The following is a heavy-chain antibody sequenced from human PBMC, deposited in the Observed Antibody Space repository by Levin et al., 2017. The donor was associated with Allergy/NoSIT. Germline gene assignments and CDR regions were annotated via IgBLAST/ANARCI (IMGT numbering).Heavy chain of an antibody. J-gene: IGHJ4*02. CDR2: IWYDGSNK. D-gene: IGHD1-26*01. Sequence: GESLKISCAASGFTFSSYGMHWVRQAPGKGLEWVAVIWYDGSNKYYADSVKGRFTISRDNSKNTLYLQMNSLRAEDTAVYYCARDPRGSGYFDYWGQGTLVTVSS. V-gene: IGHV3-33*01. CDR1: GFTFSSYG. CDR3: ARDPRGSGYFDY.